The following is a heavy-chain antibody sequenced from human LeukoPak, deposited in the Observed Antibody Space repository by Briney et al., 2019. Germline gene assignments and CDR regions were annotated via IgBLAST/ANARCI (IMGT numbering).Heavy chain of an antibody. Sequence: GESLKISRKGFGYSFTSYWIGWVRQMPGKGLEWMGIIYPGDSDTRYSPSFQGQVTISADKSISTAYLQWSSLKASDTAMYYCARQGFYCSGGSCYSDYWGQGTLVTVSS. J-gene: IGHJ4*02. D-gene: IGHD2-15*01. CDR2: IYPGDSDT. CDR1: GYSFTSYW. CDR3: ARQGFYCSGGSCYSDY. V-gene: IGHV5-51*01.